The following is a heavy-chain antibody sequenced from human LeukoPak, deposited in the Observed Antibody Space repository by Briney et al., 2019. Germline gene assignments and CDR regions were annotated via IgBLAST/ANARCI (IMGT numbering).Heavy chain of an antibody. CDR1: GGTFSSYA. D-gene: IGHD3-22*01. V-gene: IGHV1-69*05. CDR2: IIPIFGTA. CDR3: ARGVVITYHWYYYYMDV. J-gene: IGHJ6*03. Sequence: ASVKVSCKASGGTFSSYAICWVRQAPGQGLEWMGGIIPIFGTANYAQKFQGRVTITTDESTSTAYMELSSLRSEDTAVYYCARGVVITYHWYYYYMDVWGKGTTVTVSS.